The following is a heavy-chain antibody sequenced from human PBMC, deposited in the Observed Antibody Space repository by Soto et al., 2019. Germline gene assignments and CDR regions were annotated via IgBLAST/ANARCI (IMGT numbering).Heavy chain of an antibody. CDR2: ISAYNGNT. CDR3: ARDGSNYDFWSGYYYGMDV. D-gene: IGHD3-3*01. J-gene: IGHJ6*02. Sequence: ASVKVSCKASGYTFTSYGISWVRQAPGQGLEWMGWISAYNGNTNYAQKLQGRGTMTTDTSTSTAYMELRSLRSDDTAVYYCARDGSNYDFWSGYYYGMDVWGQGTTVTVSS. CDR1: GYTFTSYG. V-gene: IGHV1-18*04.